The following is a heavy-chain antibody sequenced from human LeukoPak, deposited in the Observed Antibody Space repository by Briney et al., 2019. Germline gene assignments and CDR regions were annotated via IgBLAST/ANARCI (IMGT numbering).Heavy chain of an antibody. CDR3: AKDLFTMVRGVIIDRDY. CDR2: IYSGGST. J-gene: IGHJ4*02. CDR1: GFTVSSNY. Sequence: GGSLRLSCAASGFTVSSNYMSWVRQAPGKGLEWVSVIYSGGSTYYADSVKGRFTISRDNAKNTLYLQMNSLRAEDTAVYYCAKDLFTMVRGVIIDRDYWGQGTLVTVSS. D-gene: IGHD3-10*01. V-gene: IGHV3-53*01.